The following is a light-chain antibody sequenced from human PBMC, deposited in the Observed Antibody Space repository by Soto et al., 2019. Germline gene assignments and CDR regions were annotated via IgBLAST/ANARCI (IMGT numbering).Light chain of an antibody. V-gene: IGLV2-23*01. J-gene: IGLJ2*01. CDR2: EAT. Sequence: QSALTQPASVSGSPEQSITISCTGTSSDVGSYNLVSWYQQHPGKAPKVMIYEATKRPSGVSNRFSGSKSGNTASLTISGLQAEDEAEYYCCAYAGSGNVVFGGGTKVTVL. CDR3: CAYAGSGNVV. CDR1: SSDVGSYNL.